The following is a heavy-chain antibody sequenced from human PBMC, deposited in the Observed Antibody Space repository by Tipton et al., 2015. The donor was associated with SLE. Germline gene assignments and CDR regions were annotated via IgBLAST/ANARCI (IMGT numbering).Heavy chain of an antibody. D-gene: IGHD2-2*01. V-gene: IGHV4-34*08. CDR2: INHSGST. CDR1: GFTFSDYY. Sequence: LRLSCAASGFTFSDYYMSWIRQAPGKGLEWIGEINHSGSTNYNPSLKSRVTISVDTSKNQFSLKLSSVTAADTAVYYCASGSAYHFFDYWGQGTLVTVSS. CDR3: ASGSAYHFFDY. J-gene: IGHJ4*02.